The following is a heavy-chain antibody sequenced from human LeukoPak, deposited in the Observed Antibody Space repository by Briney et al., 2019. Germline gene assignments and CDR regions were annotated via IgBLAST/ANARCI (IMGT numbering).Heavy chain of an antibody. D-gene: IGHD6-6*01. CDR2: ISGSGGST. V-gene: IGHV3-23*01. CDR3: AAQQLVKSGMDV. J-gene: IGHJ6*02. Sequence: PGASLRLSCAASGFTFSSYAMSWVRQAPGKGLEWVSAISGSGGSTYYADSVKGRFTISRDNAKNSLYLQMNSLRAEDTAVYYCAAQQLVKSGMDVWGQGTTVTVSS. CDR1: GFTFSSYA.